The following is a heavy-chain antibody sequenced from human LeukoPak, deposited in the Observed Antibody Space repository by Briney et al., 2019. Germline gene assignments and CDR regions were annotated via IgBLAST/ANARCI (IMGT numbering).Heavy chain of an antibody. D-gene: IGHD3-22*01. V-gene: IGHV4-39*07. CDR2: IYSSGST. J-gene: IGHJ4*02. CDR3: ARDSSGYSFDY. Sequence: SETLSLTCTVSGDSITSSNYYWGWFRQSPGKGPEWIGSIYSSGSTYYSPSLKSRVTISVATSKNQFSLKLSSVTAADTAVYYCARDSSGYSFDYWGQGILVTVSS. CDR1: GDSITSSNYY.